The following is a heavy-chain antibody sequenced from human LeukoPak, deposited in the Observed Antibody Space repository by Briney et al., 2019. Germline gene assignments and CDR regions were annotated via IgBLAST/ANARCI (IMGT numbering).Heavy chain of an antibody. CDR1: GGSISSYY. CDR3: ARRQDDSSGYYFDY. J-gene: IGHJ4*02. Sequence: SESLSLTCTVSGGSISSYYWSWIRQPPGKGPEWIGYIYYSGSTNYNPSLKSRVTISVDTSKNQFSLKLSSVTAADTAVYYCARRQDDSSGYYFDYWGQGTLVTVSS. D-gene: IGHD3-22*01. CDR2: IYYSGST. V-gene: IGHV4-59*08.